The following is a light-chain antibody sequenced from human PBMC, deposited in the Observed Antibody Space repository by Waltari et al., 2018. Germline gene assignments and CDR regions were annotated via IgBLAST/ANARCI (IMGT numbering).Light chain of an antibody. J-gene: IGKJ4*01. CDR2: DIS. Sequence: EVVMTQSPATLSVSPGESATLFCRTSQSVDYNLAWYQHKPGQAPRLLIYDISTRIPGIPARFSGGGSGTLFTLTISSLQSEDFAVYYCQQYDSWPQTFGGGTKVEIK. CDR3: QQYDSWPQT. V-gene: IGKV3-15*01. CDR1: QSVDYN.